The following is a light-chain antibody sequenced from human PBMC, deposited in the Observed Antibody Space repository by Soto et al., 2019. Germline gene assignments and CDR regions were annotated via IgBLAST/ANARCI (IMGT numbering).Light chain of an antibody. J-gene: IGKJ1*01. CDR1: ESLHRRY. Sequence: LTQSPATLSFCPGASATLPCRTSESLHRRYLARYQQQPGQAPRILIYGASSRATGIPDRFSGSGSGTAFTLTISRLEPEEFAVYYCQQYGSSPPWTFGQGTKVDIK. V-gene: IGKV3-20*01. CDR3: QQYGSSPPWT. CDR2: GAS.